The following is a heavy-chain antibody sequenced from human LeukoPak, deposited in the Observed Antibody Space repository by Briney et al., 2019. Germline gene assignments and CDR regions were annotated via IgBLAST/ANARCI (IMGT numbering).Heavy chain of an antibody. Sequence: SVQVSCLASGGTFISYPISWVRPAPAQGGEGVGIIIPMHGIAIYPQKLQGRVMNSADKDTSTAYMELSRLRTEDTAVYYYARERDIVVVPAAIGYWFDPWGQGTLVSVSS. V-gene: IGHV1-69*04. J-gene: IGHJ5*02. D-gene: IGHD2-2*01. CDR3: ARERDIVVVPAAIGYWFDP. CDR1: GGTFISYP. CDR2: IIPMHGIA.